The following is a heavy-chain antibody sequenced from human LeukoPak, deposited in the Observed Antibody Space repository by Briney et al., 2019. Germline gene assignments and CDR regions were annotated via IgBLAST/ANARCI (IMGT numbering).Heavy chain of an antibody. Sequence: PPETLSLTCTVSGGSISSYYWSWIRQPPGKGLEWIGYIYYSGSTNYNPSLKSRVTISVDTSKNQFSLKLSSVTAADTAVYYCARTWSGGSWFGYWGQGTLVTVSS. D-gene: IGHD2-15*01. V-gene: IGHV4-59*01. CDR1: GGSISSYY. CDR2: IYYSGST. J-gene: IGHJ4*02. CDR3: ARTWSGGSWFGY.